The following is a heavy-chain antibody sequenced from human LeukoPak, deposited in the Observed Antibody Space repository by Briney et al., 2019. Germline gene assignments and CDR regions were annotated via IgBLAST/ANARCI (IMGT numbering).Heavy chain of an antibody. CDR3: AKRATPVLNWFDP. CDR1: GFTFSSSV. CDR2: ISNSGYST. J-gene: IGHJ5*02. Sequence: GGSLRLSCAASGFTFSSSVMNWVRQAPGKGLEWVSGISNSGYSTYYADSVKGRFTISRENSKNTLYLEMNSLRAEDTAVYYCAKRATPVLNWFDPWGQGTLVTVSS. V-gene: IGHV3-23*01. D-gene: IGHD2-15*01.